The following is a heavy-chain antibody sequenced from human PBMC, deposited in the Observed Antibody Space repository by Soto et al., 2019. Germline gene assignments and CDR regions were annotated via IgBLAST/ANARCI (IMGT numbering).Heavy chain of an antibody. Sequence: QVQLVQSGAEVKKPGSSVKVSCKASGGTFSSYAISWVRQAPGQGLEWMGGIIPIFGTANYAQKFQGRVTITADESTTTAYIEVRSRISDDKAVYYCARGETAMDDNYYYYGMDVWGQGTTVTVSS. J-gene: IGHJ6*02. D-gene: IGHD5-18*01. CDR3: ARGETAMDDNYYYYGMDV. V-gene: IGHV1-69*01. CDR1: GGTFSSYA. CDR2: IIPIFGTA.